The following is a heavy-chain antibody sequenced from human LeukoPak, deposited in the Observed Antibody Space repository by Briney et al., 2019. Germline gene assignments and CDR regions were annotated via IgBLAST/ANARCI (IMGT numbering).Heavy chain of an antibody. Sequence: GESLKISRKGSGYSFTSYWIGWVRQVPGKGLEWMGIIYPGDSDTRYSPSFQGQVTISADKSISTAYLQWSSLKASNTAMYYCARRPHSTSCYDYWGQGTLVTVSS. CDR1: GYSFTSYW. CDR2: IYPGDSDT. CDR3: ARRPHSTSCYDY. V-gene: IGHV5-51*01. J-gene: IGHJ4*02. D-gene: IGHD2-2*01.